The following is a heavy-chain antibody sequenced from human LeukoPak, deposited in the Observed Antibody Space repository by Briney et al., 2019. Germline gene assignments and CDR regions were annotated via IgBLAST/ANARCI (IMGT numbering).Heavy chain of an antibody. CDR2: ISSSSSYI. CDR3: AREGYGDYDRLY. J-gene: IGHJ4*02. V-gene: IGHV3-21*01. CDR1: GFTFSSYS. D-gene: IGHD4-17*01. Sequence: KPGGSLRLSCAASGFTFSSYSMNWDRQAPGKGLEWVSSISSSSSYIYYADSVKGRFTISRDNAKNSLYLQMNSLRAEDTAVYYCAREGYGDYDRLYWGQGTLVTVSS.